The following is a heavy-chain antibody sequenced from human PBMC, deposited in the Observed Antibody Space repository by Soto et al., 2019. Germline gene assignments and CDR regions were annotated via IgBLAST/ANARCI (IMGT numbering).Heavy chain of an antibody. D-gene: IGHD2-15*01. J-gene: IGHJ4*02. CDR2: IKEDGSQK. Sequence: VGSLRLSCAASGFTFSNFWMSWVRQAPGKGLEWVANIKEDGSQKYYVDSVKGRFTISRDNAKNSLYLQMDSLRAEDTAVYYCARDRAAAYWGQGTLVTVSS. CDR1: GFTFSNFW. V-gene: IGHV3-7*03. CDR3: ARDRAAAY.